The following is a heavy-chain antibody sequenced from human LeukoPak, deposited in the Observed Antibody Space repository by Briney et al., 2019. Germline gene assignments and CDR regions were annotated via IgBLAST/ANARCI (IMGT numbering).Heavy chain of an antibody. V-gene: IGHV3-33*06. J-gene: IGHJ4*02. D-gene: IGHD4-17*01. Sequence: GGSLRLSCAASGFTFSGYGMHWVRQAPGKGLEWVAVLWYDGSNKYYADSVKGRFTISRDNSKNTLYLQMNSLRADDTAVYYCAKQMSTVTFTPFDYWGQGTLVTVSS. CDR2: LWYDGSNK. CDR3: AKQMSTVTFTPFDY. CDR1: GFTFSGYG.